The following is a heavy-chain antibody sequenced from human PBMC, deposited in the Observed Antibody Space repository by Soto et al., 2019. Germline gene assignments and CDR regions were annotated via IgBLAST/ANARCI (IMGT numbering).Heavy chain of an antibody. CDR3: ARGRYCLTGRCFPNWFDS. Sequence: QVQLLESGPGLVKPSQTLSLTCSVSGDSISNLDYFWAWIRQPPGQALEYIGYIYKSATTDYNPSSESRVAISVDTSKSQFSLEVTSVTAADTAVYFCARGRYCLTGRCFPNWFDSWGQGALVTVSS. J-gene: IGHJ5*01. CDR2: IYKSATT. D-gene: IGHD7-27*01. V-gene: IGHV4-30-4*01. CDR1: GDSISNLDYF.